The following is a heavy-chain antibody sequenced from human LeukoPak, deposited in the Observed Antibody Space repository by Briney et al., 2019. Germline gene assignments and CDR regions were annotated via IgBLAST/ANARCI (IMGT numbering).Heavy chain of an antibody. J-gene: IGHJ3*02. CDR2: IYYSGST. CDR3: ARVFDVVVPAAMTDAFDI. D-gene: IGHD2-2*01. V-gene: IGHV4-61*01. Sequence: SETLSLTCTVSGGSVSSGSYYWSWIRQPPGKGLEWIGYIYYSGSTNYNPSLKTRFTISVDTSKNQFSLKLSSVTAADTAVYYCARVFDVVVPAAMTDAFDIWGQGTMVTVSS. CDR1: GGSVSSGSYY.